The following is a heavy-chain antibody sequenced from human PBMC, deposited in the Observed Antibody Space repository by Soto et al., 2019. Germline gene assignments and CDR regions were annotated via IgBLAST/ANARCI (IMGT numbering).Heavy chain of an antibody. CDR2: IYYSGST. CDR3: ARASRVVTDV. Sequence: QVQLQESGPGLVKPSQTLSLTCTVSGGSISSGGYYWSWIRQPPGKGLAWIGYIYYSGSTYYNPSPKRRVTISIDTSKNQFSLKLSSVTAADTAVDYCARASRVVTDVWGQGTTVTVSS. J-gene: IGHJ6*02. CDR1: GGSISSGGYY. V-gene: IGHV4-30-4*01. D-gene: IGHD5-18*01.